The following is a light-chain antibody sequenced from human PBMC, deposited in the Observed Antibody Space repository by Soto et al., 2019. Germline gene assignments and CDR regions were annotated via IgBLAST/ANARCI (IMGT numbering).Light chain of an antibody. V-gene: IGKV1-12*01. CDR2: AAS. CDR3: QQGNSCLLT. CDR1: QGFSSW. J-gene: IGKJ3*01. Sequence: DIQMTQSPSSVYASVGDRVTITCRASQGFSSWLAWYQQKPGKAPKFLIYAASSLQSGVPSRFSGSGSGTDFSLSISNLQPEDFATFYYQQGNSCLLTFGPGTKVDIK.